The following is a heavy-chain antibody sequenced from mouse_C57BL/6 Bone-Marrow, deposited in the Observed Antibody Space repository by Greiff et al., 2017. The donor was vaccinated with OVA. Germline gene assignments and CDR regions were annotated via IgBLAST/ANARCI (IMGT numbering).Heavy chain of an antibody. V-gene: IGHV1-50*01. Sequence: QVQLQQPGAELVKPGASVKLSCKASGYTFTSYWMQWVKQRPGQGLEWIGELDPSGSNINYNDKFKGKATLTGDTSSSTAYMQLSSLTSEDAAVYYCAIDYGNYECYFDVWGTGTTVTVSS. J-gene: IGHJ1*03. CDR2: LDPSGSNI. CDR1: GYTFTSYW. D-gene: IGHD2-1*01. CDR3: AIDYGNYECYFDV.